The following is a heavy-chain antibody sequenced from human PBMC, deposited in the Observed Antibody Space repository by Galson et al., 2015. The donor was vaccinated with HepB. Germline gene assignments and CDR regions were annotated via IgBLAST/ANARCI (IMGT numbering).Heavy chain of an antibody. CDR3: AKVSNERYDILTGYFPPRDYYYGMDV. Sequence: SLRLSCAASGFTFSSYAMSWVRQAPGKGLEWVSAISGRGGSTYYADSVKGRFTISRDNSKNTLYLQMNSLRAEDTAVYYCAKVSNERYDILTGYFPPRDYYYGMDVWGQGTTVTVSS. D-gene: IGHD3-9*01. V-gene: IGHV3-23*01. J-gene: IGHJ6*02. CDR1: GFTFSSYA. CDR2: ISGRGGST.